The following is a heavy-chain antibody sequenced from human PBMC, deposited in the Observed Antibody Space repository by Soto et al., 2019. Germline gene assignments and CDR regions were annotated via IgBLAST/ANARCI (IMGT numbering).Heavy chain of an antibody. V-gene: IGHV1-69*13. J-gene: IGHJ4*02. D-gene: IGHD5-18*01. CDR1: GGTFSSYA. Sequence: GASVKVSCKASGGTFSSYAISWVRQAPGQGLEWMGGIIPIFGTANYAQKFQGRVTITADESTSTAYMELSSLRSEDTAVYYCASDFYGYSPTPLPTWGQGTLVTVSS. CDR3: ASDFYGYSPTPLPT. CDR2: IIPIFGTA.